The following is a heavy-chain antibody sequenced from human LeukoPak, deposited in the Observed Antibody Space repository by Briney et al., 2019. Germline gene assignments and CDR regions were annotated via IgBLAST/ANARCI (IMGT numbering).Heavy chain of an antibody. CDR2: INHSGST. CDR3: ASYRRLRLGELIS. CDR1: GGSISSGGYY. Sequence: KPSETLSLTCTVSGGSISSGGYYWSWIRQPPGKGLEWIGEINHSGSTNYNPSLKSRVTISVDTSKNQFSLKLSSVTATDTAVYYCASYRRLRLGELISWGQGTLVTVSS. V-gene: IGHV4-39*07. J-gene: IGHJ5*02. D-gene: IGHD3-16*01.